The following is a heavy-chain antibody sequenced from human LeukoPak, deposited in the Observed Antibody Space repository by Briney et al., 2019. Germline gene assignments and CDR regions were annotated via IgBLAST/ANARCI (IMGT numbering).Heavy chain of an antibody. V-gene: IGHV1-69*06. CDR1: GGTFSSYA. J-gene: IGHJ4*02. CDR2: IIPIFGTA. D-gene: IGHD3-10*01. CDR3: ARAYGSGSYVYGY. Sequence: ASVKVSCKASGGTFSSYAISWVRQAPGQGLEWMGGIIPIFGTANYAQKFQGRVTITADKSTSTAYMELSSLRSEDTAVYYCARAYGSGSYVYGYWGQGTLVTVSS.